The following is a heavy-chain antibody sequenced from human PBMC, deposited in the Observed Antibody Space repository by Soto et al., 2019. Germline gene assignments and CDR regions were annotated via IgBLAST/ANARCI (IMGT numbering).Heavy chain of an antibody. J-gene: IGHJ4*02. CDR3: ARGKGSSWYYFDY. CDR2: IKQDGSEK. V-gene: IGHV3-7*01. D-gene: IGHD6-13*01. Sequence: LRLSCAASGFTFSSYWMSWVRQAPGKGLEWVANIKQDGSEKYYVDSVKGRFTISRDNAKNSLYLQMNSLRAEDTAVYYCARGKGSSWYYFDYWGQGTLVTVSS. CDR1: GFTFSSYW.